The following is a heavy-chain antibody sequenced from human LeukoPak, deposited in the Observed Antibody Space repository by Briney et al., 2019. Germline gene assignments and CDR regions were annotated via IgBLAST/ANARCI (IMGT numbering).Heavy chain of an antibody. Sequence: SETLSLTCAVYGGSFSGYYWSWLRQPPGKGLEWIGEINHSGSTNYNPSLKSRVTISVDTSKNQFSLKLSSVTAADTAVYYCARQGLAYYYYYYYMDVWGKGTTVTISS. CDR1: GGSFSGYY. D-gene: IGHD6-19*01. CDR2: INHSGST. J-gene: IGHJ6*03. CDR3: ARQGLAYYYYYYYMDV. V-gene: IGHV4-34*01.